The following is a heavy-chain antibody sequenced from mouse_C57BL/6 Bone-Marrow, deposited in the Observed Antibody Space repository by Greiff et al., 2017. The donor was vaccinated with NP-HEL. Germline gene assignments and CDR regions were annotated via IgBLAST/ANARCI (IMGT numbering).Heavy chain of an antibody. CDR2: IYPGNSDT. D-gene: IGHD1-1*01. V-gene: IGHV1-5*01. CDR1: GYTFTSYW. J-gene: IGHJ3*01. CDR3: TREREYGSRGFAY. Sequence: VQLQQSGTVLARPGASVKMSCKTSGYTFTSYWMHWVKQRPGRGLEWIGAIYPGNSDTSYNQKFEGKAKLTAVTSASTAYMELSSLTNEDSAVYYCTREREYGSRGFAYWGQGTLVTVSA.